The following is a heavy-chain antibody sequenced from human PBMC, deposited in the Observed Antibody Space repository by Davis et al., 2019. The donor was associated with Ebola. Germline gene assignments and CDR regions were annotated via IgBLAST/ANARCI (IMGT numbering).Heavy chain of an antibody. Sequence: PGGSLRLSCAASGFTFSSYAMHWVRQAPGKGLEWVAVISYDGSNKYYADSVKGRFTISRDNSKNTLYLQMNSLRAEDTAVYYCARAPPHGYSFDYWGQGTLVTVSS. V-gene: IGHV3-30-3*01. D-gene: IGHD5-24*01. CDR2: ISYDGSNK. J-gene: IGHJ4*02. CDR3: ARAPPHGYSFDY. CDR1: GFTFSSYA.